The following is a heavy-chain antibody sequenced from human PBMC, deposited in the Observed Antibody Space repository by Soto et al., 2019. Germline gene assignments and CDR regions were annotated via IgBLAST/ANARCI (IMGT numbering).Heavy chain of an antibody. Sequence: QVQLVQSGEEVKMPGASVKVSCKTSGYTFTSYGITWARQAPGQGLEWMGWISAYNGDTNYAQKLQGRVTLTTDTSTSTAYMELRGLRSDDTAVYYCARRGRGLDGGYFDLWGRGTLVTVSS. CDR3: ARRGRGLDGGYFDL. D-gene: IGHD3-10*01. CDR2: ISAYNGDT. V-gene: IGHV1-18*01. J-gene: IGHJ2*01. CDR1: GYTFTSYG.